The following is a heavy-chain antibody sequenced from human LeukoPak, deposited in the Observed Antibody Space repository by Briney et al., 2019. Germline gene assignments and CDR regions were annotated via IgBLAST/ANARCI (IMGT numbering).Heavy chain of an antibody. CDR1: GGSISSGGYY. J-gene: IGHJ5*02. CDR3: ARGGRITIFGVVSHNWFDP. CDR2: IYYNGST. Sequence: SETLSLTCTVSGGSISSGGYYWSWIRQHPGKGLEWIGYIYYNGSTYYNPSLKSRVTISVDTSKNQFSLKLSSVTAADTAVYYCARGGRITIFGVVSHNWFDPWGQGTLVTVSS. V-gene: IGHV4-31*03. D-gene: IGHD3-3*01.